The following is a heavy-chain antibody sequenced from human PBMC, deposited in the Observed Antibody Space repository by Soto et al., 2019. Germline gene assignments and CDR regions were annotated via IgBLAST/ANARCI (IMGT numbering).Heavy chain of an antibody. CDR1: GFTFSSYA. Sequence: PGGSLRLSCAASGFTFSSYAMSWVRQAPGKGLEWVSAISGSGGSTYYADSVKGRFTISRDNSKNTLYLQMNSLRAEDTAVYYCAKWSNTIFGVNPYYYYGMDVWGQGTTVTVSS. V-gene: IGHV3-23*01. CDR3: AKWSNTIFGVNPYYYYGMDV. J-gene: IGHJ6*02. D-gene: IGHD3-3*01. CDR2: ISGSGGST.